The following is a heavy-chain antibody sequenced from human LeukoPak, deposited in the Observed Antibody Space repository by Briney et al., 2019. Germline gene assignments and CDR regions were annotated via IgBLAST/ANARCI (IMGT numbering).Heavy chain of an antibody. CDR1: GGTFSSYA. CDR3: ARVSSNPYSLDY. CDR2: IIPILGIA. J-gene: IGHJ4*02. Sequence: SVKVSCKASGGTFSSYAISWVRQAPGQGLEWMGRIIPILGIANYAQKFQGRVTITADKSTSTAYMELSSLRSEDTAVYYCARVSSNPYSLDYWGQGTLVTVSS. D-gene: IGHD4-11*01. V-gene: IGHV1-69*04.